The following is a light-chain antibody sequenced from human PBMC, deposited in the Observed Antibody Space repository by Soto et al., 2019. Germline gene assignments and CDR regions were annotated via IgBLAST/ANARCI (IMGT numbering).Light chain of an antibody. CDR3: CSYAGSSTYV. CDR2: DVN. J-gene: IGLJ1*01. CDR1: SSDVGGYTH. V-gene: IGLV2-23*02. Sequence: QSALTQPASVSGSPGQSITISCTGTSSDVGGYTHVSWYQQHPGKAPKLMIYDVNNRPSGVSNRFSGSKSGNTASLTISGLQPEDEADYYCCSYAGSSTYVFGAGTKVTVL.